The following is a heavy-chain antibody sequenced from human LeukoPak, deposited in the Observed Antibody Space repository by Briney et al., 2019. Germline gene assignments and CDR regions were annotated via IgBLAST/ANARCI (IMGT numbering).Heavy chain of an antibody. CDR1: GYTFTSYG. CDR2: ISAYNGNT. V-gene: IGHV1-18*01. J-gene: IGHJ4*02. CDR3: ARDLGYCSGGSCHGFDY. Sequence: ASVKVSCKASGYTFTSYGISWVRQAPGQGLEWMGWISAYNGNTNYAQKLQGRVTMTTDTSTSTAYMELRSLRSDDTAVYYCARDLGYCSGGSCHGFDYWGQGTLVTVSS. D-gene: IGHD2-15*01.